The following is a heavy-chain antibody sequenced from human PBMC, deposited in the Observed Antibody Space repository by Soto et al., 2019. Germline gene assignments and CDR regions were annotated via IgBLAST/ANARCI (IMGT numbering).Heavy chain of an antibody. D-gene: IGHD1-26*01. CDR1: GYTFSNYA. CDR2: INAGNGNT. V-gene: IGHV1-3*01. Sequence: ASVKVSCKASGYTFSNYAIHWVRQAPGQRLEWMGWINAGNGNTKSSQKFQGRVTITRDTSASTAYMELSSLRSEDTAVCYCARGSPPTFDYWGQGTLVTVSS. CDR3: ARGSPPTFDY. J-gene: IGHJ4*02.